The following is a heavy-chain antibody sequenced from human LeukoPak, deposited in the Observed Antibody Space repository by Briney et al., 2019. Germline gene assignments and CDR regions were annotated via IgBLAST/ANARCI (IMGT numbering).Heavy chain of an antibody. D-gene: IGHD3-16*01. CDR3: ARQSFWGNINIDY. V-gene: IGHV4-34*01. J-gene: IGHJ4*02. CDR2: INHSGGT. CDR1: GGSFSGYY. Sequence: SETLTLTCAVYGGSFSGYYWSWIRQPPGKGLEWIGEINHSGGTNYNPSLKSRVTISVDTSKNQFSLKLSSVTAADTAVYYCARQSFWGNINIDYWGQGTLVIVSS.